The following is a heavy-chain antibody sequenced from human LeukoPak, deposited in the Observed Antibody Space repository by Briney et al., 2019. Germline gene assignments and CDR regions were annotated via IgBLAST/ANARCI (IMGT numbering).Heavy chain of an antibody. D-gene: IGHD2-2*01. CDR1: GFTFSDYG. V-gene: IGHV3-30*02. Sequence: GGSLRLSCAASGFTFSDYGMHWVRQAPGKGLEWVAFILNDGSNEYYPDSVKGRFTISRVNTRNTLYLQMNSLRAEDTAVYYCAKGGSASHSWFDPWGQGTLVTVSS. CDR2: ILNDGSNE. J-gene: IGHJ5*02. CDR3: AKGGSASHSWFDP.